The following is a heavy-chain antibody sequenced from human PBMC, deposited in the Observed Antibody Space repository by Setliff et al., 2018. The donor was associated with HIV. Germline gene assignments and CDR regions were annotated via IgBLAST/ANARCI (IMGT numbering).Heavy chain of an antibody. D-gene: IGHD3-22*01. V-gene: IGHV1-2*02. CDR2: IYPNSGGT. J-gene: IGHJ4*02. Sequence: GASVKVSCKASGYTFTDYYMHWVRLAPGQGLEWMGWIYPNSGGTNYAQKYQGRVTMTRDTSIRTVYMELSRLRSDDTAVYYCAREIDNYDDSGRAYWGQGTQVTVSS. CDR1: GYTFTDYY. CDR3: AREIDNYDDSGRAY.